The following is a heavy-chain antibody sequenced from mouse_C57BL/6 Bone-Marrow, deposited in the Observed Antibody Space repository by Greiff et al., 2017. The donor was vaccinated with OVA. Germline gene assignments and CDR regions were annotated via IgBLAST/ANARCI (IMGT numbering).Heavy chain of an antibody. CDR3: AREFRGMFAY. J-gene: IGHJ3*01. Sequence: QVQLQQPGAELVKPGASVKVSCKASGYTFTSYWMHWVKQRPGQGLEWIGMIHPNSGSTNYNEKFKSKATLTVDKSSSTAYMQLSSLTSEDSAVYYCAREFRGMFAYWGQGTLVTVSA. V-gene: IGHV1-64*01. CDR1: GYTFTSYW. CDR2: IHPNSGST.